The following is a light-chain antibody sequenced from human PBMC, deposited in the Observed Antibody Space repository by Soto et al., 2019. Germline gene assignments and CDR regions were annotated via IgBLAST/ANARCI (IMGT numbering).Light chain of an antibody. CDR1: PSVYTAY. V-gene: IGKV3-20*01. CDR2: GAS. J-gene: IGKJ1*01. CDR3: QQDGSSPRL. Sequence: EIVLTQSPGTLSLSPGERATLSCRASPSVYTAYLAWYQQKPGQAPRLLIYGASSRATGLPDRFSGSGSGTDFTLTRSRLEPEDFAVYYCQQDGSSPRLFGKGTQVEIK.